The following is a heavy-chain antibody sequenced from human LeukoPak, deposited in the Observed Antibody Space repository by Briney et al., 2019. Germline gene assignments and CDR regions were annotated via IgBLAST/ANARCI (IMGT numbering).Heavy chain of an antibody. CDR3: ATLTSSGYQEYYFDY. D-gene: IGHD3-22*01. CDR1: GYTLTELS. J-gene: IGHJ4*02. V-gene: IGHV1-24*01. CDR2: FDPEDGET. Sequence: ASVKVSCKVSGYTLTELSMHWVRQAPGKGLEWMGGFDPEDGETIYAQKFQGRVTMTEDTSTDTAYMELSSLRSEDTAVYYRATLTSSGYQEYYFDYWGQGTLVTVSS.